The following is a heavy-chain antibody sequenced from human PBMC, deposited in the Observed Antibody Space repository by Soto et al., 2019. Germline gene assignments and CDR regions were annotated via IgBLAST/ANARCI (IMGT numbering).Heavy chain of an antibody. V-gene: IGHV1-69*12. J-gene: IGHJ1*01. CDR2: ITPIFGTA. D-gene: IGHD3-22*01. CDR3: ASRQWLAGMTAEYFQH. Sequence: QVQMVQSGAEVKKPGSSVKVSCKASGGTFSSYAISWVRQAPGQGLEWMGGITPIFGTANYAQKFQGRVTITADESTSSAYMELSSLRSEDTAVYYCASRQWLAGMTAEYFQHWGQGTLVAVSS. CDR1: GGTFSSYA.